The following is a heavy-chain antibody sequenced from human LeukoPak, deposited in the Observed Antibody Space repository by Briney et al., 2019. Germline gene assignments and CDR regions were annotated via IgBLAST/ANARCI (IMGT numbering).Heavy chain of an antibody. V-gene: IGHV4-61*02. CDR3: ARAGRVFSGYSNYESGLWLDY. CDR1: GGSISSGSYY. Sequence: SETLSLTCTVSGGSISSGSYYWSWIRQPAGKGLEWIGRIYTSGSTNYNPSLKSRVTMSVDTSKNQFSLKLSSVTAADTAVYYCARAGRVFSGYSNYESGLWLDYWGQGTLVTVSS. D-gene: IGHD4-11*01. CDR2: IYTSGST. J-gene: IGHJ4*02.